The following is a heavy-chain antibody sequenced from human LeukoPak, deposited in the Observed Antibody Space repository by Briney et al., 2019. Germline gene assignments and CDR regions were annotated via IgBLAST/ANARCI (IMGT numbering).Heavy chain of an antibody. CDR1: GGTFSSYA. CDR2: IIPIFGTA. Sequence: GSSVKVSCKASGGTFSSYAISWVRQAPGQGLEWMGGIIPIFGTANYAQKFQGRVTITTDESTSTAYMELSSLRSEDTAVYYCARATLGIRLWFGRNYYYYMDVWGKGTTVTVSS. V-gene: IGHV1-69*05. J-gene: IGHJ6*03. D-gene: IGHD5-18*01. CDR3: ARATLGIRLWFGRNYYYYMDV.